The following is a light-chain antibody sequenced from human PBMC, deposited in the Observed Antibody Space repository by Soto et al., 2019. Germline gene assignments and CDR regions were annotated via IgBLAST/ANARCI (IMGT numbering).Light chain of an antibody. Sequence: QAVVTQEPSFSVFPGGTVTLTCGMSSGSVSSNNYPNWYQQTPGQAPRTLIYNTNTRSSGVPDRFSGSIFGSKAALTITGAQANDESDYYCVLYVATGIGVFGGGTKVTVL. J-gene: IGLJ3*02. CDR2: NTN. CDR1: SGSVSSNNY. CDR3: VLYVATGIGV. V-gene: IGLV8-61*01.